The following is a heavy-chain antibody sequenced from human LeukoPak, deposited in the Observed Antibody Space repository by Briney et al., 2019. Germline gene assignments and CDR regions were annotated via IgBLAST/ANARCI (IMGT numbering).Heavy chain of an antibody. CDR3: ASAYSSSSDVYFDY. V-gene: IGHV1-2*02. Sequence: ASVKVSCKASGYTFTGYYMHWVRQAPGPGLEWMGWINPNSGGTNYAQKFQGRVTMTRDTSISTAYMELSRLRSDDTAVYYCASAYSSSSDVYFDYWGQGTLVTVSS. CDR2: INPNSGGT. CDR1: GYTFTGYY. D-gene: IGHD6-6*01. J-gene: IGHJ4*02.